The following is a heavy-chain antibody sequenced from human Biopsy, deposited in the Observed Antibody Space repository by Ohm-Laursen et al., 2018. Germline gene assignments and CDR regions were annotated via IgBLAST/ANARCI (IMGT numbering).Heavy chain of an antibody. V-gene: IGHV4-59*07. CDR1: GGSISSDY. CDR2: IYYSGST. CDR3: ARATNSTGWPYYYFYGMDV. D-gene: IGHD2/OR15-2a*01. Sequence: SDTLSLTCTVSGGSISSDYWSWIRQTPGKGLEWIGYIYYSGSTNYNPSLKSRVTISVDTSKYQFSLRLNSVTAADTAVYYCARATNSTGWPYYYFYGMDVRGQGATVTVSS. J-gene: IGHJ6*02.